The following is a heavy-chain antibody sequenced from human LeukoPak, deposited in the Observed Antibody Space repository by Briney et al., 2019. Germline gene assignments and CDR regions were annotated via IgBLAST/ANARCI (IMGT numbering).Heavy chain of an antibody. J-gene: IGHJ4*02. CDR2: INQDGSEK. CDR1: GFTFSSYA. CDR3: ARDFDY. V-gene: IGHV3-7*05. Sequence: GGSLRLSCAASGFTFSSYAMSWVRQAPGKGLEWVANINQDGSEKNYVDSVKGRFTISRDNAKNSLNLQMNSLRAEDTAVYYCARDFDYWGQGTLVTVSS.